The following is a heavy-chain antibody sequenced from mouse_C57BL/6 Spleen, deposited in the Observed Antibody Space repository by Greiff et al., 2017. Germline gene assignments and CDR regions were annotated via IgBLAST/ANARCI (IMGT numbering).Heavy chain of an antibody. V-gene: IGHV1-55*01. CDR2: IYPGSGST. Sequence: VQLQQPGAELVKPGASVKMSCKASGYTFTSYWITWVKQRPGQGLAWIGAIYPGSGSTNYNEKFKSKATLTVDKSSSTAYMQRSSLTSEYSSFYCCTGVSNFSFAYWGQGTLVTVSA. J-gene: IGHJ3*01. CDR1: GYTFTSYW. CDR3: TGVSNFSFAY. D-gene: IGHD2-5*01.